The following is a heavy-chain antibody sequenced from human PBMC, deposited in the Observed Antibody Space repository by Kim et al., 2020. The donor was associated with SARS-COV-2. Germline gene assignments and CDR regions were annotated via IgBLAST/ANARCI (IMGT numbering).Heavy chain of an antibody. J-gene: IGHJ6*03. CDR3: VRDKASYFETNSDHMDV. Sequence: SETLSLTCTVSRGSINSGDSYWSWIRQQPGKGLEWIGNTHYTGRSKYNPSLESRLLISVDTSKNQFSLIMRSVTAADSAVYYCVRDKASYFETNSDHMDV. CDR1: RGSINSGDSY. D-gene: IGHD3-22*01. V-gene: IGHV4-31*03. CDR2: THYTGRS.